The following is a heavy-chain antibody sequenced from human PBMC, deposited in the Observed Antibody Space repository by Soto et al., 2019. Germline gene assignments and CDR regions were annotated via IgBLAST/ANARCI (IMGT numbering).Heavy chain of an antibody. V-gene: IGHV1-8*01. CDR1: GYTFTSYD. Sequence: ASVKVSCKASGYTFTSYDINWVRQATGQGLEWMGWMNPNSGNTGYAQKFQGRVTMTRNTSISTAYMELSSPRSEDPAVHDCERITSAKDFLRGYSYYGXXXWGQGTTVTVSS. CDR3: ERITSAKDFLRGYSYYGXXX. J-gene: IGHJ6*02. CDR2: MNPNSGNT. D-gene: IGHD3-3*01.